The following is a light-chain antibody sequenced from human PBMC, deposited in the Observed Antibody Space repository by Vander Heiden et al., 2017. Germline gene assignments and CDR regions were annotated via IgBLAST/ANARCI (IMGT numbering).Light chain of an antibody. CDR3: QAWDSSPVV. CDR2: QDS. J-gene: IGLJ2*01. CDR1: NLGDKY. V-gene: IGLV3-1*01. Sequence: SYELTQPPSVSVSPGQTASITCSGDNLGDKYACWYQQKPGQSPVLVIYQDSKRPSGIPERFSGSNSGNTATLTISGTQAMDEADYYCQAWDSSPVVFGGGTKLTVL.